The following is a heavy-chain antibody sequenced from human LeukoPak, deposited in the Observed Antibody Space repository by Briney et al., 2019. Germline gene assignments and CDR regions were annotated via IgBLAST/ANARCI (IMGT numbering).Heavy chain of an antibody. J-gene: IGHJ6*02. D-gene: IGHD3-10*01. CDR3: ARDRGDIDYGMDV. Sequence: SETLSLTCTVSGGSLSSYYWSWLRQPPGKGLEWIGYIYYSGSTNYNPSLKSRVTISVDTSKNQFSLKLSSVTAADTAVYYCARDRGDIDYGMDVWGQGTTVTVSS. V-gene: IGHV4-59*01. CDR2: IYYSGST. CDR1: GGSLSSYY.